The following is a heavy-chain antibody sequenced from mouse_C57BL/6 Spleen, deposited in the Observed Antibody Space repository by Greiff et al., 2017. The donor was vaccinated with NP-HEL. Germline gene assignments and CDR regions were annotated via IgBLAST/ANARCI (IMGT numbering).Heavy chain of an antibody. CDR1: GFTFSSYA. D-gene: IGHD2-3*01. J-gene: IGHJ2*01. CDR3: ARGDGKVYFDY. CDR2: ISDGGSYT. Sequence: EVQVVESGGGLVKPGGSLKLSCAASGFTFSSYAMSWVRQTPEKRLEWVATISDGGSYTYYPDNVKGRFTISRDNAKNNLYLQMSHLKSEDTAMYYCARGDGKVYFDYWGQGTTLTVSS. V-gene: IGHV5-4*01.